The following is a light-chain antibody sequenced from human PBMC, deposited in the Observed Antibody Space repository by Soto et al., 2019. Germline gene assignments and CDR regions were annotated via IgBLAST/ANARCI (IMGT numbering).Light chain of an antibody. J-gene: IGKJ4*01. CDR2: KAS. V-gene: IGKV1-39*01. CDR3: QQANSFPLT. CDR1: QSISSY. Sequence: DIQMTQSPSSPSASVGDRVTITCRASQSISSYLNWYQQKPGKAPKILIYKASTLTSGVPSRFSGSGSGTDFTLTISRLQPEDFSTYYCQQANSFPLTFGGGTKVDIK.